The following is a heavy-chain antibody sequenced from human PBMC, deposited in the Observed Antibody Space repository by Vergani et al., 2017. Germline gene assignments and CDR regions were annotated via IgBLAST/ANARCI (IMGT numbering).Heavy chain of an antibody. Sequence: EVQLVETGGGLIQPGGSLRLSCAASGFTVSSNYMSWVRQAPGKGLEWVSVIYSGGSTYYADSVKGRFTISRDNSKNTLNLQRNSLRAEDTAVYYCARGLAVAGGLSWYFDLWGRGTLVTVSS. D-gene: IGHD6-19*01. CDR3: ARGLAVAGGLSWYFDL. V-gene: IGHV3-53*02. CDR1: GFTVSSNY. CDR2: IYSGGST. J-gene: IGHJ2*01.